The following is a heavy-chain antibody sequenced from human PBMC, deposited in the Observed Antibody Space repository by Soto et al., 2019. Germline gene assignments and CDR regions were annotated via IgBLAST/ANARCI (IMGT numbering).Heavy chain of an antibody. CDR1: GFTFSSYG. CDR2: ISYDGSNK. D-gene: IGHD6-19*01. CDR3: AKRHRQWLASYYHGMDV. J-gene: IGHJ6*02. Sequence: QVQLVESGGGVVQPGRSLRLSCAASGFTFSSYGMHWVRQAPGKGLEWVAVISYDGSNKYYADSVKGRFTISRDNSKNTLYLQMNSLRAEDTAVYYCAKRHRQWLASYYHGMDVWGQGTTVTVSS. V-gene: IGHV3-30*18.